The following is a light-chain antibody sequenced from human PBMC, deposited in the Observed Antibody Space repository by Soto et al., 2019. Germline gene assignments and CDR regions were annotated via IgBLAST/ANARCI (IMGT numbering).Light chain of an antibody. CDR3: CSFTGGYTLDIV. CDR1: SSDVGAYNY. Sequence: QSVLTQPRSVSGSPGQSVTISCTGTSSDVGAYNYVSWYQHHPGKAPKLIIYEVGQRPSGVPDRFSGSKSGNTASLTISGLQAEDEADYYCCSFTGGYTLDIVFGGGTKVTVL. V-gene: IGLV2-11*01. CDR2: EVG. J-gene: IGLJ2*01.